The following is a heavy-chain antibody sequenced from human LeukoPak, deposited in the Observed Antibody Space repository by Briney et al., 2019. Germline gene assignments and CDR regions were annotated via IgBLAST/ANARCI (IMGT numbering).Heavy chain of an antibody. CDR1: GGTFSSYA. CDR2: IIPILGIA. D-gene: IGHD2-15*01. J-gene: IGHJ5*02. CDR3: ARDHHCSGGSCYSGRFDP. V-gene: IGHV1-69*04. Sequence: SVKVSCKASGGTFSSYAISWVRQAPGQGLEWMGRIIPILGIANYAQKFQGRVTMTRDTSTSTVYMELSSLRSEDTAVYYCARDHHCSGGSCYSGRFDPWGQGTLVTVSS.